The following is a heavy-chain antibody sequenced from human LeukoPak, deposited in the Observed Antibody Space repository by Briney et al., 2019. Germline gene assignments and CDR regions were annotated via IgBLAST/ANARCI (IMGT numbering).Heavy chain of an antibody. CDR1: GGSISSYY. CDR2: IYYSGST. D-gene: IGHD3-22*01. CDR3: ARAPYDSGGYYDYYFDY. V-gene: IGHV4-59*08. J-gene: IGHJ4*02. Sequence: SETLSLTCTGSGGSISSYYWSWIRQPPGKGLEWIGYIYYSGSTNYNPSLKSRVTISVDTSKNQFSLKLSSVTAADTAVYYCARAPYDSGGYYDYYFDYWGQGTLVAVSS.